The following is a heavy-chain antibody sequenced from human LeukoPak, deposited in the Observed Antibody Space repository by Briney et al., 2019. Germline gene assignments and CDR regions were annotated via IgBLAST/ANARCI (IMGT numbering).Heavy chain of an antibody. V-gene: IGHV1-2*02. J-gene: IGHJ5*02. CDR2: INPNSAGT. Sequence: ASVKVSCKASGYTFTDYYMHWVRQAPGQGLEWMGLINPNSAGTNYAQKFQGRVTMTRDTSISTAYMELSRLRSDDTAVYYCARDWGYCSGGSCSNWFDPWGQGTLVTVSS. CDR3: ARDWGYCSGGSCSNWFDP. D-gene: IGHD2-15*01. CDR1: GYTFTDYY.